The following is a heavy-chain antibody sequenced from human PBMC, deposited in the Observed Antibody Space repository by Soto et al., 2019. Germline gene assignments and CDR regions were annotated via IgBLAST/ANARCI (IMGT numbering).Heavy chain of an antibody. CDR2: ISATGDTI. CDR3: AKDAYYDLSTGTGYYYYGLDV. J-gene: IGHJ6*02. CDR1: GFTFSSYA. V-gene: IGHV3-23*01. Sequence: GGSLRLSCAASGFTFSSYAMTWLRQAPGKGLEWVSVISATGDTIYYADSVEGRFTISRYNSNSTLSLRMDSLTADDTAVYFCAKDAYYDLSTGTGYYYYGLDVWGQGTTVTVSS. D-gene: IGHD3-9*01.